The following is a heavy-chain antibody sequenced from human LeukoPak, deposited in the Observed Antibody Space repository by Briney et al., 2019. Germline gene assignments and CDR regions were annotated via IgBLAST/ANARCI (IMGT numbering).Heavy chain of an antibody. D-gene: IGHD3-10*01. Sequence: PSQTLSLTCTVSGGSISSGGYYRSWIRQPPGKGLEWIGYIYHSGSTYYNPSLNSRVTISVDRSKNQFSLKLSSVTAADTAVYYCARVRGSGSYYFDYWGQGTLVIVSS. CDR2: IYHSGST. J-gene: IGHJ4*02. V-gene: IGHV4-30-2*01. CDR1: GGSISSGGYY. CDR3: ARVRGSGSYYFDY.